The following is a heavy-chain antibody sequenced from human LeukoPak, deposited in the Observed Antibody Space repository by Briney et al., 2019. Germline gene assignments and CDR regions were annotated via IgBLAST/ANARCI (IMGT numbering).Heavy chain of an antibody. D-gene: IGHD3-10*01. V-gene: IGHV4-59*01. CDR2: IYYSGST. CDR1: GGSISSYY. J-gene: IGHJ4*02. Sequence: SETLSLTCTAPGGSISSYYWSWIRQPPGKGLEWIGYIYYSGSTNYNPSLKSRVTISVDTSKNQFSLKLSSVTAADTAVYYCARTYGSGSYYTPIFDYWGQGTLVTVSS. CDR3: ARTYGSGSYYTPIFDY.